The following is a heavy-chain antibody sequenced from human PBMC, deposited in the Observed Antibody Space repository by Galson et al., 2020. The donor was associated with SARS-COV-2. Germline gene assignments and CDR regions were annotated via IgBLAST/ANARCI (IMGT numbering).Heavy chain of an antibody. CDR2: IGTAGDT. D-gene: IGHD2-2*01. Sequence: GESLKISCAASGFTFSSYDMHWVRQATGKGLEWVSAIGTAGDTYYPGSVKGRFTISRENAKNSLYLQMNSLRAGDTAVYYCARAGVVPAAKARYYYYYYMDVWGKGTTVTVSS. CDR1: GFTFSSYD. CDR3: ARAGVVPAAKARYYYYYYMDV. J-gene: IGHJ6*03. V-gene: IGHV3-13*04.